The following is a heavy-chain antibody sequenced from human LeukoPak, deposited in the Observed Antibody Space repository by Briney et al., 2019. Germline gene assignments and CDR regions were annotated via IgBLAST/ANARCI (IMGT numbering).Heavy chain of an antibody. D-gene: IGHD3-10*01. CDR3: ARSMVRGVITPPDY. CDR2: INAGNGNT. V-gene: IGHV1-3*01. CDR1: GYTFTSYA. J-gene: IGHJ4*02. Sequence: GASVKVSCKASGYTFTSYAMHWVRQDPGQRLEWMGWINAGNGNTKYSQKFQGRVTITRDTSASTAYMELSSLRSEDTAVYYCARSMVRGVITPPDYWGQGTLVTVSS.